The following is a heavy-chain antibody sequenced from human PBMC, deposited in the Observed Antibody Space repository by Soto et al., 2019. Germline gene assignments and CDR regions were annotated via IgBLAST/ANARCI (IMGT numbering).Heavy chain of an antibody. Sequence: SETVSLTCAVSGVSNISSNWWRWVSQPPGKGLEWSGEIYHSGSTNYNPSLKSRVTISVDKSKNQFSLKLNSVTAADTAVDYCASALSWDSFKPWG. V-gene: IGHV4-4*02. CDR1: GVSNISSNW. CDR2: IYHSGST. J-gene: IGHJ5*02. CDR3: ASALSWDSFKP. D-gene: IGHD6-13*01.